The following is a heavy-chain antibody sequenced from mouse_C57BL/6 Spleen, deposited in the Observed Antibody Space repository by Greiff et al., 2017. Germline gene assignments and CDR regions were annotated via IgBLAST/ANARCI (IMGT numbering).Heavy chain of an antibody. J-gene: IGHJ3*01. CDR3: ARGGYASFAY. V-gene: IGHV1-69*01. Sequence: QVQLKEPGAELVMPGASVKLSCKASGYTFTSYWMHWVKQRPGQGLEWIGEIDPSDSYTNYNQKFEGKSTLTVDKSSSTAYMQLSSLTAEDSAVDYCARGGYASFAYWGQGTLVTVSA. CDR2: IDPSDSYT. D-gene: IGHD2-10*02. CDR1: GYTFTSYW.